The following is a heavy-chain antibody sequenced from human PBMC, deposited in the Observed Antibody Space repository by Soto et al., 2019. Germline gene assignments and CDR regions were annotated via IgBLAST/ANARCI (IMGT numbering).Heavy chain of an antibody. CDR2: TYSGGST. J-gene: IGHJ4*02. CDR3: ARGILTSYFDSCGYSV. V-gene: IGHV3-66*01. Sequence: LRLSCAASGFTVSSNYMSWVRQAPGKGLEWVSVTYSGGSTYYADSVKGRFTISRGNSKNTLYLQMNSLRAKDTAVYYCARGILTSYFDSCGYSVWGQGALVTVSS. D-gene: IGHD3-22*01. CDR1: GFTVSSNY.